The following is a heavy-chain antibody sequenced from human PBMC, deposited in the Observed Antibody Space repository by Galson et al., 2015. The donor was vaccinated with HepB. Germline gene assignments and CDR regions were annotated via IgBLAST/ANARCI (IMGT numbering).Heavy chain of an antibody. Sequence: SLRLSCAASGFTFSSYSMNWVRQAPGKGLEWVSSISSSSSYIYYADSVKGRFTISRDNAKNSLYLQMNSLRAEDTAVYYCARGHSGYYLFHDYWGQGTLVTVSS. V-gene: IGHV3-21*01. CDR1: GFTFSSYS. D-gene: IGHD3-22*01. CDR2: ISSSSSYI. CDR3: ARGHSGYYLFHDY. J-gene: IGHJ4*02.